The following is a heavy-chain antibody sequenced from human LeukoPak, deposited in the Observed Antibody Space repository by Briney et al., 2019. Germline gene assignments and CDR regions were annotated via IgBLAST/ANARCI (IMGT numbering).Heavy chain of an antibody. V-gene: IGHV3-74*01. D-gene: IGHD6-25*01. CDR3: ARERVGSDYYGLDV. J-gene: IGHJ6*02. Sequence: GGSLRLSCAASGFIFSTYWMHWVRQAPGKGLVWVSRINTDGSSTAYAASVKGRFTVSRDNAKNILYLQMNSLRAEDTALYYCARERVGSDYYGLDVWGQGTTVSVSS. CDR1: GFIFSTYW. CDR2: INTDGSST.